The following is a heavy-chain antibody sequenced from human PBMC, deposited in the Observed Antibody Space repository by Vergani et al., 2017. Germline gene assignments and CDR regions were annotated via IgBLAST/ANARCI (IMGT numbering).Heavy chain of an antibody. V-gene: IGHV3-33*01. D-gene: IGHD3-16*01. CDR2: IWYDGSNK. CDR3: ARDPTHRTITYYFDY. J-gene: IGHJ4*02. Sequence: QVQLVESGGGVVQPGRSLRLSCAASGFTFSSYGMHWVRQAPGKGLEWVAVIWYDGSNKYYADSVKGRFTISRDNSKNTMYLQMNSLRAEDTAAYYCARDPTHRTITYYFDYWGQGSLVTVSS. CDR1: GFTFSSYG.